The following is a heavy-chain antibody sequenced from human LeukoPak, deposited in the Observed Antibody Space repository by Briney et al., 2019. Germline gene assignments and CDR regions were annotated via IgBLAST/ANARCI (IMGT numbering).Heavy chain of an antibody. CDR1: GGSISSGSYY. Sequence: SETLSLTCTVSGGSISSGSYYWSWIRQPAGKGLEWIGRIYTSGSTNYNPSLKSRVTISVDTSKNQFSLKLSSVTAAVTAVYYCARGLVVPAGYYDYWGQGTLVTVSS. CDR2: IYTSGST. CDR3: ARGLVVPAGYYDY. V-gene: IGHV4-61*02. J-gene: IGHJ4*02. D-gene: IGHD2-2*01.